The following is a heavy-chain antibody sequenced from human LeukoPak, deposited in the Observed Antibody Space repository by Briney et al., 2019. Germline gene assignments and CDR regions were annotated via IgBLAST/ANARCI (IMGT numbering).Heavy chain of an antibody. Sequence: SETLSLTCAVYGGSFSGYYWSWIRQPPGKGLDWIGEINHSGSTNYNPSLKSRVTISVDTSKNQFSLKLSSVTAADTAVYYCARGRDWRGIVVVPAAIGRWFDPWGQGTLVTVSS. D-gene: IGHD2-2*02. CDR3: ARGRDWRGIVVVPAAIGRWFDP. CDR2: INHSGST. CDR1: GGSFSGYY. V-gene: IGHV4-34*01. J-gene: IGHJ5*02.